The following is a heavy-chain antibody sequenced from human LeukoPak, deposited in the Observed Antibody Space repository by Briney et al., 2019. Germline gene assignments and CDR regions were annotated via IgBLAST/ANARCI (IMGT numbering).Heavy chain of an antibody. D-gene: IGHD1-26*01. V-gene: IGHV1-8*01. J-gene: IGHJ6*03. CDR2: MNPNSGNT. CDR1: GYTFTSYD. Sequence: ASVKVSCKASGYTFTSYDINWVRQATGQGLEWMGWMNPNSGNTGYAQKFQGRVTMTRNTSISTAYMELSSLRSDDTAVYYCARVGIGYRYSGSYYMDVWGKGTTVTVSS. CDR3: ARVGIGYRYSGSYYMDV.